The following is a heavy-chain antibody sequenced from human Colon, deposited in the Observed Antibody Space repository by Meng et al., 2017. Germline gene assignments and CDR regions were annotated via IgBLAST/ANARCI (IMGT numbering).Heavy chain of an antibody. Sequence: QVPLQESGPGLVRPSETLSLTCTGSGGSVSSGSYYWSWIRQPPGKGLEWIGYIYYSGSTNYNPSLKSRVTISVDTSKNQFSLKLSSVTAADTAVYYCARGASDYDFDYWGQGTLVTVSS. V-gene: IGHV4-61*01. D-gene: IGHD3-22*01. J-gene: IGHJ4*02. CDR3: ARGASDYDFDY. CDR1: GGSVSSGSYY. CDR2: IYYSGST.